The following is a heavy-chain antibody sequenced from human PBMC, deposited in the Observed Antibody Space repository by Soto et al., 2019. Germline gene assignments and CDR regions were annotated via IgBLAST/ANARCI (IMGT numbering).Heavy chain of an antibody. V-gene: IGHV3-30*18. Sequence: QVQLVESGGGVVQPGKSLRLSCVASGLTFSSLDMHWVRQAPGKGLEWVAVISYDGSNKYYADSVKGRFSVSRDNSKNALFLQMNNLRSEDTAVYYCAKPHSTVVTPAFDYWGQGTLVTVSS. CDR2: ISYDGSNK. CDR3: AKPHSTVVTPAFDY. J-gene: IGHJ4*02. CDR1: GLTFSSLD. D-gene: IGHD4-17*01.